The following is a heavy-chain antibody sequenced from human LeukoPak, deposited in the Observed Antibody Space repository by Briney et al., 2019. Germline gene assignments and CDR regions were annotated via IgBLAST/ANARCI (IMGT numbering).Heavy chain of an antibody. J-gene: IGHJ5*02. CDR1: GGSISSDSYY. CDR3: ARLNDYYDSSGYLNWFDP. V-gene: IGHV4-39*07. D-gene: IGHD3-22*01. Sequence: SETLSLTCTVSGGSISSDSYYWGWIRQPPGKGLEWIGSIYYSGSTYYNPSLKSRVTISIDTSKNQFFLKLSSVTAADTAVYYCARLNDYYDSSGYLNWFDPWGQGTLVTVSS. CDR2: IYYSGST.